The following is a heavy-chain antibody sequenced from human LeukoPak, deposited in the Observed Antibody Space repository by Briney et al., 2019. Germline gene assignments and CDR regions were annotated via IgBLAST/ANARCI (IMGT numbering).Heavy chain of an antibody. CDR1: GYTFTGYY. V-gene: IGHV1-2*02. J-gene: IGHJ4*02. CDR2: INPNSGGT. Sequence: ASVTVSCKASGYTFTGYYMHWVRQAPGQGLEWMGWINPNSGGTNYAQKFQGRVTMTRDTSISTAYMELSRLRSDDTAVYYCASERTIYDYVWGSYRYHFDYWGQGTLVTVSS. CDR3: ASERTIYDYVWGSYRYHFDY. D-gene: IGHD3-16*02.